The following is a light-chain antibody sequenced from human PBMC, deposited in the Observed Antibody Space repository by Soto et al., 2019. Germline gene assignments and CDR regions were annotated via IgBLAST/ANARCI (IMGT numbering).Light chain of an antibody. Sequence: DFQMTQSPSTLSASVGDRVIITCRASQSINSWLAWYQQKPGKAPKLLIYKASSLESGVPSRFSGSGSGTEFTLTISSLQPDDFATYYCQQYNSYWTFGQGTKVEVK. CDR3: QQYNSYWT. CDR2: KAS. CDR1: QSINSW. V-gene: IGKV1-5*03. J-gene: IGKJ1*01.